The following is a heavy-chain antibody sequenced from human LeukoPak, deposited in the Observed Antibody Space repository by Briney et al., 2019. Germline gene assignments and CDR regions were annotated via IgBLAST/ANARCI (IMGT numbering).Heavy chain of an antibody. V-gene: IGHV3-48*02. J-gene: IGHJ4*02. CDR1: GFTFTTYG. D-gene: IGHD3-22*01. CDR3: ARDFRYHDSNGYYSFDY. CDR2: LSGRSNSI. Sequence: GGSLRLSCAASGFTFTTYGMNWVRQAPGKGLEWVSYLSGRSNSIYYAESVKGRFTISRDNAKNSLYLQMNSLRDEDTAVYYCARDFRYHDSNGYYSFDYWGQGTLVTVSS.